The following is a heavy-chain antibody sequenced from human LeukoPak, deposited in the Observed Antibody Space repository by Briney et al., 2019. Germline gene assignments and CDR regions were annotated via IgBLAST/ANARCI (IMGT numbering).Heavy chain of an antibody. CDR2: ISYDGNNK. J-gene: IGHJ6*03. V-gene: IGHV3-30*01. CDR3: ARGGIPTGPYYYFYYMDV. D-gene: IGHD3-10*01. Sequence: GSSLRLSCAASGFTFSRNVMHWVRQAPGKGLEWVALISYDGNNKFYADSVKGRFTISRDNSRNTLYRQMNSLRGEDAAVYSCARGGIPTGPYYYFYYMDVWGKGTAVTVSS. CDR1: GFTFSRNV.